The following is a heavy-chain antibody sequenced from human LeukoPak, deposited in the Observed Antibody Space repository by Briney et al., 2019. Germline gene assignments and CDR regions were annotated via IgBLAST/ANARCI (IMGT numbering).Heavy chain of an antibody. D-gene: IGHD2-15*01. Sequence: GGSLRLSCAASGFXFSNYHMSWVRQAVGKGLEWVSAISGSGSSTYYADSVKGRFTISRDSSKNTLYLQMNSLRAEDTAVYYCARAPRYCSGGSCSDYWGQGTLVTVSS. J-gene: IGHJ4*02. CDR1: GFXFSNYH. CDR3: ARAPRYCSGGSCSDY. CDR2: ISGSGSST. V-gene: IGHV3-23*01.